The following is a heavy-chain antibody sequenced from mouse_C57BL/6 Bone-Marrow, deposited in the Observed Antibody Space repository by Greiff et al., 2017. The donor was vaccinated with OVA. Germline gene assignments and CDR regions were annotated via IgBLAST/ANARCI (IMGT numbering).Heavy chain of an antibody. CDR2: ISSGGSYT. CDR1: GFTFSSYG. V-gene: IGHV5-6*01. CDR3: ARRQLPYYFDY. D-gene: IGHD3-2*01. Sequence: DVQLVESGGDLVKPGGSLKLSCAASGFTFSSYGMSWVRQTPDKRLEWVATISSGGSYTYYPDSVQGRFTISRDNAKNTLYLQMSSLKSEDTAMYYCARRQLPYYFDYWGQGTTLTVSS. J-gene: IGHJ2*01.